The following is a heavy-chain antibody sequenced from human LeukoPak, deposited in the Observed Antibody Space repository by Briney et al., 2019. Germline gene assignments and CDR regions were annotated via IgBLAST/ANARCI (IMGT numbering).Heavy chain of an antibody. J-gene: IGHJ4*02. CDR1: GGSVSSSNYH. D-gene: IGHD2-2*01. V-gene: IGHV4-39*01. CDR2: IYYSGSA. Sequence: SETLSLTCTVSGGSVSSSNYHWDWIRQPPGKGLEWIGTIYYSGSAYYNPSLRSRVTISVDTSNNQFSLKLSSVTAADTAVYYCARRDCSSTTCYGAYPEEMGWSQGTLVTVSS. CDR3: ARRDCSSTTCYGAYPEEMG.